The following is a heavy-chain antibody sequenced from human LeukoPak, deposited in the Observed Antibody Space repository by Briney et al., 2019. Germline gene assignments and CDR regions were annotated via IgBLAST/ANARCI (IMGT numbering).Heavy chain of an antibody. CDR2: IYYSGST. J-gene: IGHJ4*02. CDR1: GGSISSYY. Sequence: SETLSLTCTVSGGSISSYYWSWIRQPPGKGLEWIGYIYYSGSTNYNPSLKSRVTISVDTSKNQFSLKLSSVTAADTAVCYCARGSYDYVWGSYRHPPRFDYWGQGTLVTVSS. D-gene: IGHD3-16*02. V-gene: IGHV4-59*12. CDR3: ARGSYDYVWGSYRHPPRFDY.